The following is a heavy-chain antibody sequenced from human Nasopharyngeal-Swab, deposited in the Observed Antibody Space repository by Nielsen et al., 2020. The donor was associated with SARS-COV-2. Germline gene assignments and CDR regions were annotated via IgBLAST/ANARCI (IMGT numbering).Heavy chain of an antibody. V-gene: IGHV3-66*02. Sequence: VRQAPGKGLEWVSVMYHDGRTYYTDSVKGRFTMSRDTSKNVVYLEMNSLSIEDTAVYYCARSVNFDYGDLQPPFGYWGQGTLVTVS. D-gene: IGHD4-17*01. J-gene: IGHJ4*02. CDR2: MYHDGRT. CDR3: ARSVNFDYGDLQPPFGY.